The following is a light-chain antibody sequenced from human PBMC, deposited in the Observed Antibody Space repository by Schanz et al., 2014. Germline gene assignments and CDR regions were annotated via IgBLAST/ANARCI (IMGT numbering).Light chain of an antibody. CDR2: DLT. J-gene: IGLJ1*01. CDR1: SNDVGSYNR. V-gene: IGLV2-18*02. CDR3: SSYTSSSTPFV. Sequence: QSALTQPPSVSGSPGQSVTISCTGTSNDVGSYNRVSWYQQPPGTAPKLMIYDLTRRPSGVPDRFSGSKSGNTASLTISGLQAEDEADYYCSSYTSSSTPFVFGTGTKLTVL.